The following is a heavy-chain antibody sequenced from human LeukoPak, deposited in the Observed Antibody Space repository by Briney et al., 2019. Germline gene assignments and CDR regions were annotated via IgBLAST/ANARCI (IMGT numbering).Heavy chain of an antibody. J-gene: IGHJ3*02. CDR1: GGSLSNYY. Sequence: SETLSLTCAVYGGSLSNYYWSWIRQPPGKGLEWIGEINHSGSTNYNPSLKSRVTISVDTSKNQFSLKLSSVTAADTAIYYCARLLSIADAFDIWGQGTMVTVSS. CDR3: ARLLSIADAFDI. CDR2: INHSGST. V-gene: IGHV4-34*01. D-gene: IGHD2/OR15-2a*01.